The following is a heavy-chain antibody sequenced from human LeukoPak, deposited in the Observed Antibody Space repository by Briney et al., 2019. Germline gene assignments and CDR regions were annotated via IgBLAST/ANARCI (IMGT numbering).Heavy chain of an antibody. Sequence: SVKVSCKASGGSSNSYAISWVRQAPGQGLEWMGGIIPIFGTTNYAQKFQGRVTITTDESSSTVYMQLSSLRSEDTAVYYCAIDDSSGFSDIWGQGALVTVSS. CDR1: GGSSNSYA. CDR3: AIDDSSGFSDI. CDR2: IIPIFGTT. J-gene: IGHJ4*02. D-gene: IGHD3-22*01. V-gene: IGHV1-69*05.